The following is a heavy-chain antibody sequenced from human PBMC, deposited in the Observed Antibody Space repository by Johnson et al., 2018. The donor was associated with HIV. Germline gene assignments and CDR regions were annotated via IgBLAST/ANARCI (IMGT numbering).Heavy chain of an antibody. Sequence: VQLVESGGGLVQPGGSLRLSCAASGFTFSSYWMHWVRQAPGKGLVWVSRINSDGSSTSYADSVKGRFTISRDNAKNTLYLQMHSLRAEDTAVYYCAKGIRERKGAGAVDIWGQGTMVTVSS. J-gene: IGHJ3*02. CDR2: INSDGSST. CDR1: GFTFSSYW. CDR3: AKGIRERKGAGAVDI. D-gene: IGHD3-16*01. V-gene: IGHV3-74*01.